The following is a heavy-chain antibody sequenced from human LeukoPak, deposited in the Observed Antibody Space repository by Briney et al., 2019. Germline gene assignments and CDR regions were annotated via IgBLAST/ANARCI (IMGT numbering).Heavy chain of an antibody. V-gene: IGHV4-31*03. D-gene: IGHD2/OR15-2a*01. J-gene: IGHJ4*02. Sequence: PSQTLSLTCTVSGGSISSGGYYWSWIRQHPGKGLEWIGYIYHSGSTYYNPSLKSRVTISIDTSKHQFSLKLSSVTAADTAVYYCARSVQIVRFDCWGQGTLVIVSS. CDR1: GGSISSGGYY. CDR2: IYHSGST. CDR3: ARSVQIVRFDC.